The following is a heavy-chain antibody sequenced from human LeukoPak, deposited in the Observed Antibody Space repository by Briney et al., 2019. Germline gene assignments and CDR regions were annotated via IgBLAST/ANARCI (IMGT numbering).Heavy chain of an antibody. Sequence: GASVKVSCKASGGTFSSYAISWVRQAPGQGLEWMGWISAYNGNTNYAQKLQGRVTMTTDTSTSTAYMELRSLRSDDTAVYYCASDIVATTAREYFQHWGQGTLVTVSS. CDR2: ISAYNGNT. D-gene: IGHD5-12*01. CDR3: ASDIVATTAREYFQH. J-gene: IGHJ1*01. V-gene: IGHV1-18*01. CDR1: GGTFSSYA.